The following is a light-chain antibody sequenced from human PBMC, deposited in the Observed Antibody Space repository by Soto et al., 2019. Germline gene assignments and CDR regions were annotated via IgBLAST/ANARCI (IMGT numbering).Light chain of an antibody. CDR1: QSVSSN. J-gene: IGKJ1*01. V-gene: IGKV3-15*01. Sequence: EIVMTQSPATLSVSPGERATLFCRASQSVSSNLAWYQQKPGQAPRLLIYGASTRATGIPARFSGSGSGTAFTLTISSLQSEDFAVYYCQQYNNWPRTFGQGTKVEIK. CDR3: QQYNNWPRT. CDR2: GAS.